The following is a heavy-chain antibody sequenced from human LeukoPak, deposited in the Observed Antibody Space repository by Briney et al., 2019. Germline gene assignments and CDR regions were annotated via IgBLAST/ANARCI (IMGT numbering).Heavy chain of an antibody. CDR3: GIGGLLPYYYYYMDV. CDR1: GGTFSRYG. D-gene: IGHD3-10*01. Sequence: GASVKVSCKASGGTFSRYGISWVRQAPGQGLEWMGGIIPIFDTPKYAQKFQGRVTITADESTSTAYMELSSLRSEDTAVYYCGIGGLLPYYYYYMDVWGKGTTVSISS. V-gene: IGHV1-69*13. CDR2: IIPIFDTP. J-gene: IGHJ6*03.